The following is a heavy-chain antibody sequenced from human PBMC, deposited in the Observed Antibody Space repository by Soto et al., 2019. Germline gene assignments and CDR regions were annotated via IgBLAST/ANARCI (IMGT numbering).Heavy chain of an antibody. CDR2: ISGSGGST. J-gene: IGHJ4*02. CDR1: GFTFSSYA. D-gene: IGHD6-13*01. CDR3: AKSPGIAAVSPTRRPHPLDY. Sequence: GGSLRLSCAASGFTFSSYAMSWVRQAPGKGLEWVSAISGSGGSTYYADSVKGRFTISRDNSKNTLYLQMNSLRAEDTAVYYCAKSPGIAAVSPTRRPHPLDYWGQGTLVTVSS. V-gene: IGHV3-23*01.